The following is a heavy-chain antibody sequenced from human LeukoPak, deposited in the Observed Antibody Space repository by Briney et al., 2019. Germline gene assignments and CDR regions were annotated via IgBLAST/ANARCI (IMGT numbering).Heavy chain of an antibody. CDR1: GYTFTSYG. Sequence: ASVKVSCKASGYTFTSYGISWVRQAPGQGLEWMGWISAYNGNTNYAQKLQGRVTMTTDTSTSTAYMELRSLRSDDTAVYYCARVQGYDWVPYYFDYWGQGTLVTVSS. J-gene: IGHJ4*02. D-gene: IGHD5-12*01. CDR2: ISAYNGNT. CDR3: ARVQGYDWVPYYFDY. V-gene: IGHV1-18*01.